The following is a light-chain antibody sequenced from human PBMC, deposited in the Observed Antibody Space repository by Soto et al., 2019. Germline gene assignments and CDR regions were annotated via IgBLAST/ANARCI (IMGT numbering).Light chain of an antibody. CDR3: QQYNNWPPVP. J-gene: IGKJ5*01. CDR1: QSVSNN. V-gene: IGKV3-15*01. Sequence: EIVMTQSPVTLSVSPGERVTLSCRASQSVSNNLAWYQQKSGQAPRLLIYAASTRVTGIPARFSGSGSGTEFTLTISSLQSEDFAFYDCQQYNNWPPVPLGQGTRLEI. CDR2: AAS.